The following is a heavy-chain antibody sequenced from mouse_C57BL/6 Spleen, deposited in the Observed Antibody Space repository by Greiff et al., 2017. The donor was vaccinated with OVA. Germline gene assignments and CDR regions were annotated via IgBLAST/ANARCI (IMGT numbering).Heavy chain of an antibody. CDR1: YTFTDYYM. CDR2: YPGSGNTY. Sequence: VQLKESGPELVKPGASVKMSCKASGYTFTDYYMHWVKQKPGKGLEWIGEIYPGSGNTYYNEKFKGKATLTADTSSSTAYMQLSSLTSEDSAVYFCARKRNWVFAYWGQGTLVTVSA. CDR3: RKRNWVFAY. D-gene: IGHD4-1*01. J-gene: IGHJ3*01. V-gene: IGHV1-83*01.